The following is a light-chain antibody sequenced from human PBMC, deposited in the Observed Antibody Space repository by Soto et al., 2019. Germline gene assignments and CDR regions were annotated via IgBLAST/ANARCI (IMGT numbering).Light chain of an antibody. J-gene: IGLJ2*01. CDR1: SSDVGGYNF. Sequence: QSALTQPASVSGSPGQWITISCTGTSSDVGGYNFVSWYQQHPGKAPKLMIYEVTDRPSGVSNRFSGSKSGSTASLTISGLQAEDEADYYCSSYTSRNTLAFGGGTKLTVL. CDR3: SSYTSRNTLA. V-gene: IGLV2-14*01. CDR2: EVT.